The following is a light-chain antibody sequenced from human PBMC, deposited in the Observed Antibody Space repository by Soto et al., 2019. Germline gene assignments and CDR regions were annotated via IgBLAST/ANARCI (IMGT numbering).Light chain of an antibody. V-gene: IGKV3-20*01. Sequence: EIGLTQSPGTLSLSPGERATLSCRASQSVSSSYLAWYQQKPGQAPRLLIYGASSRATGIPVRFSGSGSGTDFTLTISSLQPEDFAVYFCHQDFNLPWTFGQGTKVDIK. J-gene: IGKJ1*01. CDR3: HQDFNLPWT. CDR2: GAS. CDR1: QSVSSSY.